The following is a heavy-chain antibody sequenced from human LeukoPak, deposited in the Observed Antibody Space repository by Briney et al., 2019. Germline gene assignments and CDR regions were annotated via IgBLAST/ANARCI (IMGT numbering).Heavy chain of an antibody. Sequence: GASVKVSCKASGYTFTSYGISWVRQAPGQGLEWMGWISAYNGNTNYAQKLQGRVTMTTDTSTSTAYMELRSQRSDDTAVYYCARGATYYYDSSGYYFDYWGQGTLVTVSS. V-gene: IGHV1-18*01. CDR3: ARGATYYYDSSGYYFDY. J-gene: IGHJ4*02. CDR2: ISAYNGNT. CDR1: GYTFTSYG. D-gene: IGHD3-22*01.